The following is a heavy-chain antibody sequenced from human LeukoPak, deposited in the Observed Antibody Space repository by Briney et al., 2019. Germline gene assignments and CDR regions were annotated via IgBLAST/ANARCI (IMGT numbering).Heavy chain of an antibody. D-gene: IGHD1-26*01. V-gene: IGHV1-24*01. CDR1: GYTLTELS. CDR2: FDPEDGET. Sequence: ASVKVSSTVSGYTLTELSMHTVRQAPGKGLEWMGGFDPEDGETIYAQKFQGRVTMTEDTSTDTAYMELSSVRSEDTAVYYCATRGRVGDYWGQGTLVTVSS. J-gene: IGHJ4*02. CDR3: ATRGRVGDY.